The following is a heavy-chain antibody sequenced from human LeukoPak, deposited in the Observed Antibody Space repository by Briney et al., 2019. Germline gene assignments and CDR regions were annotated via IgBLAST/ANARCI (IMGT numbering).Heavy chain of an antibody. J-gene: IGHJ3*02. D-gene: IGHD4-17*01. CDR2: ISYDGSNK. CDR1: GFTFSSYA. CDR3: ARDDYGDYKAFDI. V-gene: IGHV3-30-3*01. Sequence: GRSLRLSCAASGFTFSSYAMHWVRQAPGKGLEWVAVISYDGSNKYYADSVKGRFTISRDNSKNALYLQMNSLRAEDTAVYYCARDDYGDYKAFDIWGQGTMVTVSS.